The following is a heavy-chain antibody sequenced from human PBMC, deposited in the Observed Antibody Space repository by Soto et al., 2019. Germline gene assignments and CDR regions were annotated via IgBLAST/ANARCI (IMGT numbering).Heavy chain of an antibody. CDR3: ARDSGVTGTGGLFDS. J-gene: IGHJ4*02. CDR1: GDSITSYY. CDR2: LHYSGTT. V-gene: IGHV4-59*01. Sequence: QVQLQESGPGLVKPSETLSLTCTVSGDSITSYYWSWIRQPPGKGLEWIGYLHYSGTTNYNPSLKSRVTTSVDTSKNQFSLKLSSVTASDTAVYYCARDSGVTGTGGLFDSWGQGTLVTVSS. D-gene: IGHD1-20*01.